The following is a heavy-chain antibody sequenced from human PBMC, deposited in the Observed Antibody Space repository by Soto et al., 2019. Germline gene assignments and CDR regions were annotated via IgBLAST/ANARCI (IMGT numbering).Heavy chain of an antibody. V-gene: IGHV3-53*01. CDR2: IYSGGST. D-gene: IGHD6-6*01. CDR1: GFTVSSNY. Sequence: GGSLRLSCAASGFTVSSNYMSWVRQAPGKGLEWVSVIYSGGSTYYADSVKGRFTISRDNSKNTLYLQMNSLRAEDTAVYYCAGRQLVPWYHGMDVWGQGTTVTVSS. J-gene: IGHJ6*02. CDR3: AGRQLVPWYHGMDV.